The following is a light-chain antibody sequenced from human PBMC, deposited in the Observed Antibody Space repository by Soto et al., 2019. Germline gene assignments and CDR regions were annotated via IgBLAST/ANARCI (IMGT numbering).Light chain of an antibody. Sequence: QSVLTQPASVSGSPGQSITISCTGTSSDVGSYNLVSWYQHHPGKAPKVIIYEGTKRPSGISNRFSGSKSGNTASLTISGLQAEDEADYHCCSYAGSSTFVVFGGGTQLTVL. CDR2: EGT. CDR1: SSDVGSYNL. CDR3: CSYAGSSTFVV. J-gene: IGLJ2*01. V-gene: IGLV2-23*03.